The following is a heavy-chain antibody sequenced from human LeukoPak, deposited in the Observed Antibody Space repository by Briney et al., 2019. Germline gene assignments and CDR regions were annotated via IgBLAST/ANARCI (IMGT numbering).Heavy chain of an antibody. J-gene: IGHJ5*02. CDR3: ARHVGFITMVRGVINNNWFDP. D-gene: IGHD3-10*01. CDR1: GYSISSAYY. Sequence: QTSETLSLTCSVSGYSISSAYYWGWIRQPPGKGLEWIGTMYHSGSTNYNPSLKSRVTISVDTSKKQFSLKLSSVTAADTAVYYCARHVGFITMVRGVINNNWFDPWGQGTLVTVSS. CDR2: MYHSGST. V-gene: IGHV4-38-2*02.